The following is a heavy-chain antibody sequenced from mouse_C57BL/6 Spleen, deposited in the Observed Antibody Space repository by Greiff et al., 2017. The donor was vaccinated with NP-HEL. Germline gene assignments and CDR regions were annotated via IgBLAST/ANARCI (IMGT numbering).Heavy chain of an antibody. CDR1: GYTFTDYN. D-gene: IGHD1-1*01. V-gene: IGHV1-18*01. CDR3: ARRGRIYYYFDY. J-gene: IGHJ2*01. Sequence: VQLQQSGPELVKPGASVKIPCKASGYTFTDYNMDWVKQSHGKSLEWIGDINPNNGGTIYNQKFKGKATLTVDKSSSTAYMELRSLTSEDTAVYYYARRGRIYYYFDYWGQGTTLTVSS. CDR2: INPNNGGT.